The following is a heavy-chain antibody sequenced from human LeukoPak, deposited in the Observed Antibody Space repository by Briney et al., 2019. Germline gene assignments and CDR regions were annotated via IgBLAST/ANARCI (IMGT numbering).Heavy chain of an antibody. CDR1: GFTFSSYA. CDR2: ISGSGGST. V-gene: IGHV3-23*01. J-gene: IGHJ4*02. Sequence: GGSLRLSCAASGFTFSSYAMSWVRQAPGKGLEWVSAISGSGGSTYYADSVKGRFTISRDNSRNTLYLQMNSLRAEDTAVYYCAKDKDDSRYFFDYWGQGTLVTVSS. D-gene: IGHD3-9*01. CDR3: AKDKDDSRYFFDY.